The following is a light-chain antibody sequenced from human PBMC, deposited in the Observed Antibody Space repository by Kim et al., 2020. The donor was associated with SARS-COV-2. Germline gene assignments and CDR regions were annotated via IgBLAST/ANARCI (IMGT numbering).Light chain of an antibody. CDR2: GAS. CDR1: QSVTRN. Sequence: SPGERATPSCRASQSVTRNLAWYQQKPGQAPRLLVYGASTRATGVPTRFSGSGSGTEFTLTISSLQSEDFAIYYCLQYNNWPPLTFGGGTKVDIK. J-gene: IGKJ4*01. CDR3: LQYNNWPPLT. V-gene: IGKV3-15*01.